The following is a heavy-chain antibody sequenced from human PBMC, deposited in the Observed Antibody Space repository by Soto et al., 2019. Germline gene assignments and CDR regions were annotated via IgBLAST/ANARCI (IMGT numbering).Heavy chain of an antibody. D-gene: IGHD1-1*01. CDR3: ARRYLEGFAFDS. CDR2: IYYSGST. Sequence: QLQLQESGPGLVKPSETLSLTCTVSGGSIRSSSYYWDWIRQPPGKGLEWIANIYYSGSTNYNPSLKGRVAVSVDTSKNQFSLKLTSVTAEDTAVYYCARRYLEGFAFDSWGQGTLVTVSS. J-gene: IGHJ4*02. CDR1: GGSIRSSSYY. V-gene: IGHV4-39*01.